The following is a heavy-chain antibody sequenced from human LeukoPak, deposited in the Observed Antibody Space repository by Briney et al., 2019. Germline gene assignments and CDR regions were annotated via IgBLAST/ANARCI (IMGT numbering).Heavy chain of an antibody. CDR2: ISYDGSNE. CDR3: ARDRGYSTFDY. D-gene: IGHD4-23*01. CDR1: GFTFSSYA. Sequence: GGSLRLSCAASGFTFSSYATHWVRQAPGKGLEWVAVISYDGSNEYYADSVKGRFTISRDNSKNTLYLQMNSLRVDDTAVYYCARDRGYSTFDYWGQGTLVTVSS. V-gene: IGHV3-30*04. J-gene: IGHJ4*02.